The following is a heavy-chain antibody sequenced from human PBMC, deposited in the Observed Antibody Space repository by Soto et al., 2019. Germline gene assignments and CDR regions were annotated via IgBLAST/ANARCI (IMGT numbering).Heavy chain of an antibody. J-gene: IGHJ3*02. CDR2: ISYGGTT. CDR3: ARRGGSKTFDI. CDR1: GGSISSSSY. V-gene: IGHV4-39*01. D-gene: IGHD3-16*01. Sequence: LQLQESGPGLVKPSETLSLTCTVSGGSISSSSYWGWIRQPPGQGLEWIGSISYGGTTYYNPSLKSRVTISADTSKNQFSLRLSSVTAADTAVYFCARRGGSKTFDIWGQGTMFTVSS.